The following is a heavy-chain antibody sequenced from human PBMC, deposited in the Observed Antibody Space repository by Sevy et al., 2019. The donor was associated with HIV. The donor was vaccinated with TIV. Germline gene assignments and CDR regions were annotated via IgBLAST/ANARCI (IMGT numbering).Heavy chain of an antibody. D-gene: IGHD3-22*01. CDR1: GGSVSSYY. J-gene: IGHJ4*02. CDR2: IYYSGST. Sequence: SETLSLTCTVSGGSVSSYYWSWIRQPPGKGLEWIGYIYYSGSTNYNPSLKSRVTLSVDTSKNQFSLKLSSVTAADTPVYYCARHRPAHADYYDSSGYFEGNFDYWGQGTLVTVSS. CDR3: ARHRPAHADYYDSSGYFEGNFDY. V-gene: IGHV4-59*08.